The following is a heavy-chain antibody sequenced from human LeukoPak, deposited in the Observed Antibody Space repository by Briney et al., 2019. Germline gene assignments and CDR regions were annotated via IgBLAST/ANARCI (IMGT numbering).Heavy chain of an antibody. Sequence: ASVKVSCKASGYTFTNNFMHWVRQAPGQGLEWIGIINPSGDNTWYAQKFQGRVTMTRDMATSTDYLEVSSLRSEDTAVYYCARDIQWLVFSADYWGQGTLVTVSS. CDR3: ARDIQWLVFSADY. V-gene: IGHV1-46*01. J-gene: IGHJ4*02. D-gene: IGHD6-19*01. CDR2: INPSGDNT. CDR1: GYTFTNNF.